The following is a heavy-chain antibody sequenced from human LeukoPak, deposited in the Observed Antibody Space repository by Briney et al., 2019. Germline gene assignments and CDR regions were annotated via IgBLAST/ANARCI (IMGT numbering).Heavy chain of an antibody. Sequence: ASVTVSFKASGYTFTGYYMHWVRQAPGQGLEWMGWINPDSGGTNYVQKLQGRVTMTRDTSISTTYMEVNSLRFEDTAVYYCARGSYDDYADLDYWGQGTLVTVSS. CDR3: ARGSYDDYADLDY. CDR2: INPDSGGT. D-gene: IGHD4-17*01. V-gene: IGHV1-2*02. J-gene: IGHJ4*02. CDR1: GYTFTGYY.